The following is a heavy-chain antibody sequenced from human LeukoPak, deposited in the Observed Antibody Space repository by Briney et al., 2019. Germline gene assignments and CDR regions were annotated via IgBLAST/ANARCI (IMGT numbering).Heavy chain of an antibody. Sequence: SVKVSCKASGGTFSSYAISWVRQAPGQGLEWMGGIIPIFGTANYAQKFQGRVTITTDESTSTAYMELGSLRSEDTAVYYCARSGRLAARYWFDPWGQGTLVTVSS. V-gene: IGHV1-69*05. CDR3: ARSGRLAARYWFDP. CDR1: GGTFSSYA. J-gene: IGHJ5*02. D-gene: IGHD6-6*01. CDR2: IIPIFGTA.